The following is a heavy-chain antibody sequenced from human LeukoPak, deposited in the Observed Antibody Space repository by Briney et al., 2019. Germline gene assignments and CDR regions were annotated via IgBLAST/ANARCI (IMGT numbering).Heavy chain of an antibody. V-gene: IGHV3-30*02. CDR1: GFTFSSYG. Sequence: GGSLRLSCAASGFTFSSYGMHSVRQAPGKGLEWVAFIRYDGSNKYYANSVKGRFTISRDNSKNTLYLQMNSLRAEDTAVYYCAKAGGREPDYWGQGTLVTVSS. CDR2: IRYDGSNK. J-gene: IGHJ4*02. D-gene: IGHD1-26*01. CDR3: AKAGGREPDY.